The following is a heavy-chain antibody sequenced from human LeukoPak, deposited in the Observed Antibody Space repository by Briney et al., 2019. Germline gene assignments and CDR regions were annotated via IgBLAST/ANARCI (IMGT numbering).Heavy chain of an antibody. CDR2: INHSGST. CDR3: ARHKSKAHAFDI. J-gene: IGHJ3*02. V-gene: IGHV4-34*01. CDR1: GGSFSGYY. Sequence: SETLSLTCAVYGGSFSGYYWSWIRQPPGKGLEWIGEINHSGSTNYNPSLKSRVTISVDTSKNQFSLKLSSVTAADTAVYYCARHKSKAHAFDIWGQGTMVTVSS. D-gene: IGHD4-11*01.